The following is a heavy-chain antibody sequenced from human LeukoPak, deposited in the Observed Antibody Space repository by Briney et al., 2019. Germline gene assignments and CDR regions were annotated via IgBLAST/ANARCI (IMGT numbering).Heavy chain of an antibody. D-gene: IGHD5-24*01. CDR3: ARDYNWLPDY. J-gene: IGHJ4*02. V-gene: IGHV3-48*03. Sequence: PGGSLRLSCAASGFIFSRYEMNWVRQAPGKGLVWLSYINSRGNTKYYADSVKGRFTTSRDNAKNALYLQMNSLRAEDTAIYFCARDYNWLPDYWGQGTLVTVSS. CDR1: GFIFSRYE. CDR2: INSRGNTK.